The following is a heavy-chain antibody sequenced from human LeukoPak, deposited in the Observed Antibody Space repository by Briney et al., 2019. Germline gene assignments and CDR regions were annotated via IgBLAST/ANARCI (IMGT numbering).Heavy chain of an antibody. CDR1: GDSISSSSYS. J-gene: IGHJ4*02. CDR2: IYYSGST. V-gene: IGHV4-39*01. Sequence: SETLSLTCAVSGDSISSSSYSWGWICQPPGKGLEWIGSIYYSGSTYHNPSLKSRVTISVDTSKNQFFLKLSSVTAADTAVYYCARHSDRVTSSCYTGYFDYWGQGTLVTVSS. D-gene: IGHD2-2*02. CDR3: ARHSDRVTSSCYTGYFDY.